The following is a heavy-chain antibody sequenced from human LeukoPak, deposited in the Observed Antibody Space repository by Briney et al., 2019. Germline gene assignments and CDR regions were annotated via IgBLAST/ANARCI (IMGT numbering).Heavy chain of an antibody. D-gene: IGHD1-7*01. CDR1: GFTFSSYS. J-gene: IGHJ4*02. CDR2: ISSSSSYI. V-gene: IGHV3-21*01. Sequence: GGSLRLSCAASGFTFSSYSMNWVPQAPGKGLEWVSSISSSSSYIYYADSVKGRFTISRDNAKNSLYLQMNSLRAEDTAVYYCARYDWNYGFDYWGQGTLVTVSS. CDR3: ARYDWNYGFDY.